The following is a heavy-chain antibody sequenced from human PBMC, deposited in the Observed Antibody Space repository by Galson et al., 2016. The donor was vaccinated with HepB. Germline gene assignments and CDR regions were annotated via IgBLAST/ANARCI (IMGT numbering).Heavy chain of an antibody. D-gene: IGHD2-15*01. J-gene: IGHJ4*02. V-gene: IGHV3-7*01. CDR2: IKPDGSEK. CDR3: ARPGYCSGSSCYVPFDI. CDR1: GFTFSTYW. Sequence: SLRLSCAASGFTFSTYWMNWVRQAPGKGLEWVANIKPDGSEKYYVDSVKGRFTISRDNGKKSLYLQMNSLRAEDTAVYYCARPGYCSGSSCYVPFDIWGQGTLVTVSS.